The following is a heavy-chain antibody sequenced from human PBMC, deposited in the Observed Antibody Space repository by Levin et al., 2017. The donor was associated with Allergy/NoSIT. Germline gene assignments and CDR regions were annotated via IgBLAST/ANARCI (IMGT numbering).Heavy chain of an antibody. V-gene: IGHV1-2*06. CDR1: GYSFTDYY. CDR2: INPNTHDT. Sequence: PEASVKVSCKASGYSFTDYYIHWVRQAPGQGLEWLGLINPNTHDTSYAEKFRGRVTMAWDTSITTAHMELSRLTYDDTAVYYCARDLPHNCFDPWGQGTLVTVSS. CDR3: ARDLPHNCFDP. J-gene: IGHJ5*02.